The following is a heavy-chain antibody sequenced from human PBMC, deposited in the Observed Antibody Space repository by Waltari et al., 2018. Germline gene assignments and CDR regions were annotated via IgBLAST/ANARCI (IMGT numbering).Heavy chain of an antibody. Sequence: QVQLQESGPRLVKPSQTLSLTCTVSGVSLSSGTYYWSWIWPSAGRGLEWIGRIYSSGTTKYNPSLKSRVSISIDRSKNQFFVRLTSATAADSAIYYCVRDWGGDDSGSVWGRGAPVTVSS. CDR3: VRDWGGDDSGSV. J-gene: IGHJ4*02. D-gene: IGHD3-10*01. V-gene: IGHV4-61*02. CDR2: IYSSGTT. CDR1: GVSLSSGTYY.